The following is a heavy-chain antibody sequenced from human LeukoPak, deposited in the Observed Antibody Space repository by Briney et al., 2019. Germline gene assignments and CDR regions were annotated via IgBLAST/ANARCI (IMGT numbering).Heavy chain of an antibody. D-gene: IGHD3-10*01. Sequence: PSETLSLTCAVYGGSFSGYYWSWIRQPPGKGLEWIGEINHSGSTNYNPSLKSRVTISVDTSKNQFSLKLSSVTAADTAVYYCARHKIWFGELLYFDYWGQGTLVTVSS. CDR3: ARHKIWFGELLYFDY. CDR2: INHSGST. J-gene: IGHJ4*02. CDR1: GGSFSGYY. V-gene: IGHV4-34*01.